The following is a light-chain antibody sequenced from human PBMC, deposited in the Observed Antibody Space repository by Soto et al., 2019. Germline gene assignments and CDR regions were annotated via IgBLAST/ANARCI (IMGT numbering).Light chain of an antibody. J-gene: IGLJ1*01. Sequence: QSVLTQPSSVCGSPGQSITMSCGLSSIDVGNYKYVSWYQQHPGKAPKLMIYEVSNRPSGVSNRFSGSKSGNTASLTISGLQAEDETDYYCFSYTSSGTYGFGTGTKVT. V-gene: IGLV2-14*01. CDR3: FSYTSSGTYG. CDR2: EVS. CDR1: SIDVGNYKY.